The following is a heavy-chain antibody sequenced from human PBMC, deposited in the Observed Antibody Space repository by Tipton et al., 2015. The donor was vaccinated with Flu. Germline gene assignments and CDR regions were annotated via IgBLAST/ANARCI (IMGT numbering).Heavy chain of an antibody. D-gene: IGHD3-10*01. CDR2: IYSSGST. J-gene: IGHJ3*02. Sequence: TLSLTCTVSGGSISSYYWSWIRQSAGKGLEWIGRIYSSGSTNYNPSLKSRVTMSVDTSKNQFSLKMSSVTAADTAVYYCARDRSGSSSYYGAFDIWGQGTMVNVSS. CDR1: GGSISSYY. CDR3: ARDRSGSSSYYGAFDI. V-gene: IGHV4-4*07.